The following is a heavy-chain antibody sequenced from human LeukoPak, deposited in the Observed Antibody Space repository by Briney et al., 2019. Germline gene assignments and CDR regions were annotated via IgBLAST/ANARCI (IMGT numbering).Heavy chain of an antibody. J-gene: IGHJ5*02. CDR2: IYYSGST. D-gene: IGHD5-18*01. CDR1: GGSISSSSYY. V-gene: IGHV4-39*07. CDR3: ARARSNPEWIQLYNWFDP. Sequence: SETLSLTCTVSGGSISSSSYYWGWIRQPPGKGLEWIGSIYYSGSTYYNPSLKSRVTISVDTSKNQFSLKLSSVTAADTAVYYCARARSNPEWIQLYNWFDPWGQGTLVTVSS.